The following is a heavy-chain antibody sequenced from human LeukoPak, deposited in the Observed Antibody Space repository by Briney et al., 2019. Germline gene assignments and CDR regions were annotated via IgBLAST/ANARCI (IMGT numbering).Heavy chain of an antibody. D-gene: IGHD3-22*01. Sequence: PGGSLRLSCAASGFTFSSYEMNWVRQAPGKGLEWVSYISSSGSTIYYADSVKGRLTISRDNAKNSLYLQMNSLRAEDTAVYYCARDLSSGYYHPSYYYYYGMDVWGQGTTVTVSS. CDR2: ISSSGSTI. V-gene: IGHV3-48*03. CDR3: ARDLSSGYYHPSYYYYYGMDV. J-gene: IGHJ6*02. CDR1: GFTFSSYE.